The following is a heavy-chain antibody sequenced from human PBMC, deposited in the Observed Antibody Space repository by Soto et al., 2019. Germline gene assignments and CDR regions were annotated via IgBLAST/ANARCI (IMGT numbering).Heavy chain of an antibody. CDR1: GGSISSSSYY. J-gene: IGHJ6*02. CDR3: ARHNGATNYYYYGMDV. Sequence: SETLSLTCTVSGGSISSSSYYWGWIRQPPGKGLEWIGSIYYSGSTYYNPSLKSRVTISVDTSKNQFSLKLSSVTAADTAVYYCARHNGATNYYYYGMDVWGQGTTVTVSS. D-gene: IGHD1-26*01. CDR2: IYYSGST. V-gene: IGHV4-39*01.